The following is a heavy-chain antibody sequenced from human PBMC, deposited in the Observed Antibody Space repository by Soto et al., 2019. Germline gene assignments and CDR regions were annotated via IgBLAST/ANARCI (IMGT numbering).Heavy chain of an antibody. V-gene: IGHV3-7*03. CDR2: IKQDGSEK. Sequence: GGSLRLSCAASGFTFSSYWMSWVRQAPGKGLEWGANIKQDGSEKYYVDSVKGRFTISRDNAKNSLYLQMNSLRAEDTAVYYCARDGLHGSSSLVSYYFDYWGQGTLVTVS. J-gene: IGHJ4*02. CDR1: GFTFSSYW. D-gene: IGHD6-6*01. CDR3: ARDGLHGSSSLVSYYFDY.